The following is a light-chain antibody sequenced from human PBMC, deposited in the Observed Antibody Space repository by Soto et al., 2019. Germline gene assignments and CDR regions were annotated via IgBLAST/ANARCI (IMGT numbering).Light chain of an antibody. V-gene: IGKV1-39*01. Sequence: DYQVTQSPSTLSASVGDRVTITCRASQSIISWLAWYQQTPGKAPKLXIYAASSLQSGVPSRFSGSGSGTDFTRTISSLQPEDVATYYCQQSYSTTQTFGQGTKVDIK. J-gene: IGKJ1*01. CDR1: QSIISW. CDR3: QQSYSTTQT. CDR2: AAS.